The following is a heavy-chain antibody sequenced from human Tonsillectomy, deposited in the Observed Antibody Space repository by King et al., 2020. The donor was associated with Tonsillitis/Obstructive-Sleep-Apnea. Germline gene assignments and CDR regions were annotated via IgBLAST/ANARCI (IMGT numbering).Heavy chain of an antibody. CDR2: IIPILGTA. J-gene: IGHJ5*02. CDR3: ARGRGGTTTFLDWFDP. V-gene: IGHV1-69*11. Sequence: VQLVQSGAEVKKPGSSVKVSCKASGGTFSSYDINWVRQAPGQGLEWMGGIIPILGTAKYAQKFQGRVTITADESTSTAYMELSSLRSEDTAVYYCARGRGGTTTFLDWFDPWGQGTLVTASS. D-gene: IGHD3-9*01. CDR1: GGTFSSYD.